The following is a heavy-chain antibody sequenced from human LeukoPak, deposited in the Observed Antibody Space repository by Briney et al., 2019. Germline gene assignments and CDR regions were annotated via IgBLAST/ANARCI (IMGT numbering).Heavy chain of an antibody. V-gene: IGHV3-23*01. D-gene: IGHD3-22*01. Sequence: GGSLRLSCAASGFTFSSYAVSWVRQAPGKGLEWVSAISGSGGSTYYADSVKGRFTISRDNSKNTLYLQMNSLRAEDTAVYYCALGAWAGGYYFPFDYWGQGTLVTVSS. CDR3: ALGAWAGGYYFPFDY. J-gene: IGHJ4*02. CDR2: ISGSGGST. CDR1: GFTFSSYA.